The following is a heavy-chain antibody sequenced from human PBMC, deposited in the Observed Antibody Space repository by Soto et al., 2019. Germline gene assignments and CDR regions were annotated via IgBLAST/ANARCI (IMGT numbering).Heavy chain of an antibody. CDR3: ARNLGGNHYYYGMDV. CDR2: IIPIFGTA. J-gene: IGHJ6*02. CDR1: GGTFSSYA. D-gene: IGHD3-16*01. V-gene: IGHV1-69*12. Sequence: QVQLVQSGAEVKKPGSSVKVSCKASGGTFSSYAISWVRQAPGQGLEWMGGIIPIFGTADYAQKFQGRVTITADDFTRTAYMELSSLRSEDTAVYYCARNLGGNHYYYGMDVWGQGTTVTVSS.